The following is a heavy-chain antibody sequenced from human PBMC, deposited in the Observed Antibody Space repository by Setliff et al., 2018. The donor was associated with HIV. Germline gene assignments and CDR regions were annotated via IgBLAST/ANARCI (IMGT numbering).Heavy chain of an antibody. Sequence: PGGSLRLSCAASGFTFSSYSMTWVRQAPGKGLEWVANINPDGSEARYVDSVKGRFTISRDNSKNTLYLQMNSLRAEDTAVYYCARDRVELFWDGELNYMDVWGKGTTVTVS. CDR1: GFTFSSYS. CDR3: ARDRVELFWDGELNYMDV. D-gene: IGHD3-10*01. CDR2: INPDGSEA. J-gene: IGHJ6*03. V-gene: IGHV3-7*01.